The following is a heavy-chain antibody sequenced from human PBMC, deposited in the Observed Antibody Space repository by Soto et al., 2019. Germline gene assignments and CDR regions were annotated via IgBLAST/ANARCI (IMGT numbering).Heavy chain of an antibody. CDR1: GFTFDDYA. D-gene: IGHD2-15*01. V-gene: IGHV3-21*01. CDR3: ARAGDIVVVVAATQGYYYGMDV. J-gene: IGHJ6*02. CDR2: ISSSSSYI. Sequence: PGGSLRLSCAASGFTFDDYAMHWVWQVPGKGLEWVSSISSSSSYIYYADSVKGRFTISRDNAKNSLYLQMNSLRAEDTAVYYCARAGDIVVVVAATQGYYYGMDVWGQGTTVTVSS.